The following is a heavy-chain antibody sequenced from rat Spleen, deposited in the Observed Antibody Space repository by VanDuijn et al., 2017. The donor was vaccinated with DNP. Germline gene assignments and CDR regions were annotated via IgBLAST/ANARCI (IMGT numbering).Heavy chain of an antibody. Sequence: EVQLVESGGGLVQPGRSLKLSCAASGFTFSDYNMAWVRQAPKKGLEWVATIIYDGSRTYYRDSVKGRFTISRDNAKSTLYLQMNSLRSEDTATYYCAQEGLGLSFAYWGQGALVTVSS. CDR1: GFTFSDYN. CDR3: AQEGLGLSFAY. CDR2: IIYDGSRT. V-gene: IGHV5S10*01. J-gene: IGHJ3*01.